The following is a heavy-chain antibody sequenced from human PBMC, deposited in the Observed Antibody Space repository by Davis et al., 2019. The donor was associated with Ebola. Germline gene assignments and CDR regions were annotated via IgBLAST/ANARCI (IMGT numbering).Heavy chain of an antibody. Sequence: PGGSLRLSCAASGFTFTTAWMNWVRQAPGKGLEWVGRIKSTTDGGTTDYAAPVKGRFTISRDDSKNTAYLQMNSLKTEDTAVYYCTAGYSSGWSGGDYWGQGTLVTVSS. CDR1: GFTFTTAW. CDR2: IKSTTDGGTT. V-gene: IGHV3-15*07. D-gene: IGHD6-19*01. J-gene: IGHJ4*02. CDR3: TAGYSSGWSGGDY.